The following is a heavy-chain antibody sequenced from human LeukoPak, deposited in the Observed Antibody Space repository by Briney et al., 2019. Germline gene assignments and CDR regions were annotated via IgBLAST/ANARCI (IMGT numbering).Heavy chain of an antibody. J-gene: IGHJ4*02. CDR1: GYTFTSYY. Sequence: ASVKVSCKASGYTFTSYYMHWVRQAPGQGLEWMGITNPSGGSTSYAQKFQGRVTMTRDMSTSTVYMELSSLRSEDTAVYYCAREGWDGCLDYWGQGTLVTVSS. CDR3: AREGWDGCLDY. D-gene: IGHD3-10*01. CDR2: TNPSGGST. V-gene: IGHV1-46*01.